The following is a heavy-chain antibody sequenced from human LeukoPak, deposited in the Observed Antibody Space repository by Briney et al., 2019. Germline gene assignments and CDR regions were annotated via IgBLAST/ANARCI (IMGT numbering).Heavy chain of an antibody. CDR3: ARGPGSSSWYDY. CDR2: ICYSGTT. V-gene: IGHV4-59*02. J-gene: IGHJ4*02. CDR1: GGSVSSYC. D-gene: IGHD6-13*01. Sequence: SETLSLTCTVSGGSVSSYCWSWIRQPPGKGLDWIGYICYSGTTNYNPSLKSRVTIPVDTSNNQFSLRLSSVTAADTAVYYCARGPGSSSWYDYWGQGTLVTVSS.